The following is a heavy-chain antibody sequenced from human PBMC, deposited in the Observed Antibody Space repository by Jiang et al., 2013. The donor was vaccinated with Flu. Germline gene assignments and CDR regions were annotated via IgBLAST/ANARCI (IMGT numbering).Heavy chain of an antibody. CDR2: INPSGGST. J-gene: IGHJ4*02. Sequence: KASGYTFTSHFMHWVRQAPGQGLEWMGIINPSGGSTSYAQKFQGRVTMTRDTSTSTVYMELSSLRSEDTAVYYCARGYFDWLPYYFDYWGQGTLVTVSS. V-gene: IGHV1-46*01. CDR1: GYTFTSHF. CDR3: ARGYFDWLPYYFDY. D-gene: IGHD3-9*01.